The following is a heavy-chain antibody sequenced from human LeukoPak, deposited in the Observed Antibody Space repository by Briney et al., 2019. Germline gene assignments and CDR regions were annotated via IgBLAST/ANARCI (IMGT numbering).Heavy chain of an antibody. J-gene: IGHJ5*02. V-gene: IGHV1-2*06. CDR2: INPNSGGT. CDR3: ARPHCSSTSCYAETQNWFDP. Sequence: ASVKVSCKASGYTFTGYYMHWVRQAPGQGLEWMGRINPNSGGTNYAQKFQGRVTVTGDTSISTAYMELSRLRSDDTAVYYCARPHCSSTSCYAETQNWFDPWGQGTLVTVSS. D-gene: IGHD2-2*01. CDR1: GYTFTGYY.